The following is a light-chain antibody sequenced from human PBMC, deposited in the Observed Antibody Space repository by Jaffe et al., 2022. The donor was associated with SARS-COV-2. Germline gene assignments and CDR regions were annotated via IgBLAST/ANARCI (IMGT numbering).Light chain of an antibody. V-gene: IGLV2-23*01. CDR3: CTYSDSGTFV. CDR2: EDN. CDR1: SSDVGLYNL. Sequence: QPAPTQAASVSGSPGQSISISCTGTSSDVGLYNLVSWYQHRPGKSAKLLIYEDNKRPSGVSNRFSASKSGSTASLTISGLQAEDEADYYCCTYSDSGTFVFGTGTRVTV. J-gene: IGLJ1*01.